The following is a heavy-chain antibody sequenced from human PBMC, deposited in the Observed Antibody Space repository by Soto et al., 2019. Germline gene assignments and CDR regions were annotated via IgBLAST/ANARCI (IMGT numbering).Heavy chain of an antibody. Sequence: SETLSVTCAGSGYSISSSNWWGWIRQPAGKGLEWIGYIYYSGTTYYNPSLKSRVTMSVDTSKNQFSLKLTSVTAVDTAVYYCARRQIQGPIDYWGQGTLVTVSS. J-gene: IGHJ4*02. CDR1: GYSISSSNW. CDR3: ARRQIQGPIDY. CDR2: IYYSGTT. V-gene: IGHV4-28*01.